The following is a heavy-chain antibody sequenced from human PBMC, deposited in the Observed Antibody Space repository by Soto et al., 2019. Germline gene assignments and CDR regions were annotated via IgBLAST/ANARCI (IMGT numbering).Heavy chain of an antibody. CDR3: ARMRIPRASDAFDI. CDR2: INPSGGST. Sequence: ASVKVSCKASGYTFTSYYMHWVRQAPGQGLEWMGIINPSGGSTSYAQKFQGRVTMTRDTSTSTVHMELSSLRSEDTAVYYCARMRIPRASDAFDIWGQGQWSPSPQ. V-gene: IGHV1-46*01. J-gene: IGHJ3*02. CDR1: GYTFTSYY.